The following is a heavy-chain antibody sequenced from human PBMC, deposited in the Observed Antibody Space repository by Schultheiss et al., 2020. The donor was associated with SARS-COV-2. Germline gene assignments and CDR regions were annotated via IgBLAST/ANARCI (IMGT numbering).Heavy chain of an antibody. CDR2: ISYDGSNK. J-gene: IGHJ4*02. CDR3: ARDRGFGVVIKGFDY. D-gene: IGHD3-3*01. V-gene: IGHV3-30-3*01. Sequence: GGSLRLSCAASGFTFSNAWMSWVRQAPGKGLEWVAVISYDGSNKYYADSVKGRFTISRDNSKNTLYLQMNSLRAEDTAVYYCARDRGFGVVIKGFDYWGQGTLVTVSS. CDR1: GFTFSNAW.